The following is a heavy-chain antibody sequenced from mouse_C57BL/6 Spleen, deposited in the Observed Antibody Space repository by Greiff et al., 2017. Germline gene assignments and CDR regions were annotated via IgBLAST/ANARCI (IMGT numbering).Heavy chain of an antibody. CDR3: ERCDYDGGYFDY. CDR1: GFTFTDYY. CDR2: IRNKANGYTT. V-gene: IGHV7-3*01. D-gene: IGHD2-4*01. J-gene: IGHJ2*01. Sequence: EVKLVESGGGLVQPGGSLSLSCAASGFTFTDYYMSWVRQPPGKALEWLGFIRNKANGYTTEYSASVKGRFTISRDNSQSTLYLQMNALRAEDSATYYCERCDYDGGYFDYWGQGTTLTVSA.